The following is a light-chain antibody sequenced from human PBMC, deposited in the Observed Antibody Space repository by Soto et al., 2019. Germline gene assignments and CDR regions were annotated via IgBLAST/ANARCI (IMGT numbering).Light chain of an antibody. Sequence: EIVLTQSPGTLSLSPGERAALSCRASQSVSSSFLAWYQQRPGQAPRLLIYGASSGATGIPDRFSGSGSGTDFTLTISRLESEDFAVYYCHQYGSSPATFGQGTKVDIK. V-gene: IGKV3-20*01. CDR3: HQYGSSPAT. CDR1: QSVSSSF. J-gene: IGKJ1*01. CDR2: GAS.